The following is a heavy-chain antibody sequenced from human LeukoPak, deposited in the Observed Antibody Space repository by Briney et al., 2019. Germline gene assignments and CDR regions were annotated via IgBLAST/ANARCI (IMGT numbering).Heavy chain of an antibody. D-gene: IGHD2-15*01. J-gene: IGHJ6*02. CDR2: IYSGGST. Sequence: PGGSLRLSCAASGFTVSSNYMSWVRQAPGKGLEWVSVIYSGGSTYYADSVKGRFTISRDNSKNTLYLQMNSLRAEDTAEYYCARWEGGGYYYYGMDVWGQGTTVTVSS. V-gene: IGHV3-66*01. CDR1: GFTVSSNY. CDR3: ARWEGGGYYYYGMDV.